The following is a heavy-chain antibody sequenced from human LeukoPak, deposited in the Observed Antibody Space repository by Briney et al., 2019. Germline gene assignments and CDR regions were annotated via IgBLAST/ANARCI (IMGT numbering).Heavy chain of an antibody. CDR3: ARDLPPYYFDY. J-gene: IGHJ4*02. V-gene: IGHV1-69*04. CDR1: GGIFSSYA. CDR2: IIPILGIA. Sequence: GASVKVSCKASGGIFSSYAISWVRQSPGQGLHWMGRIIPILGIANYAQKFQGRVTITADKSTRTAYMDLSSLRSEDTAVYYCARDLPPYYFDYWGQGTLVTVSS.